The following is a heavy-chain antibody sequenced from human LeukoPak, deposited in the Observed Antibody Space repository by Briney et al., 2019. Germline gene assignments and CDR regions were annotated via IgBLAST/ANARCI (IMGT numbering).Heavy chain of an antibody. CDR1: GFSFSDYD. V-gene: IGHV3-30*02. J-gene: IGHJ5*02. CDR3: AKDRRVVTTDP. CDR2: IRYDGTNT. Sequence: GGSLRLSCAASGFSFSDYDMHWVRQAPGKGLEWVTFIRYDGTNTYADSVKGRFTISRDNSKNSLYLQMNSLRAEDTAVYYCAKDRRVVTTDPWGQGTLVTVSS. D-gene: IGHD4-11*01.